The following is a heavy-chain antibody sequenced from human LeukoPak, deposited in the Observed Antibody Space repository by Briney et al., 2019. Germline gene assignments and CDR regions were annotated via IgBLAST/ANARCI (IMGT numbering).Heavy chain of an antibody. CDR3: ATSEVLWFGELSAYYYGMDV. CDR1: GFTFSSYA. CDR2: ISGSGGST. Sequence: GGSLRLSCAASGFTFSSYAMSWVRQAPGKGLEWVSAISGSGGSTYYADSVKGRFTISRDNSKNTLYLQMNSLRAEDTAVYYCATSEVLWFGELSAYYYGMDVWGQGTTVTVSS. V-gene: IGHV3-23*01. J-gene: IGHJ6*02. D-gene: IGHD3-10*01.